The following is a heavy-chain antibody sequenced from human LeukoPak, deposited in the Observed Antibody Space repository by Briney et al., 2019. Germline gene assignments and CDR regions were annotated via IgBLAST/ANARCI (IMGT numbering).Heavy chain of an antibody. J-gene: IGHJ5*02. CDR3: AGHSSSSDGWFDP. V-gene: IGHV1-2*02. CDR2: INPHNGGT. CDR1: GITVTDYF. D-gene: IGHD6-6*01. Sequence: GASVKVSCKASGITVTDYFIHWVRQAPGQGLEWMGWINPHNGGTNYAQKFQGRVTMTRDTSINTVYMELTRLTSDDTAIYYCAGHSSSSDGWFDPRGQGTLVTVSS.